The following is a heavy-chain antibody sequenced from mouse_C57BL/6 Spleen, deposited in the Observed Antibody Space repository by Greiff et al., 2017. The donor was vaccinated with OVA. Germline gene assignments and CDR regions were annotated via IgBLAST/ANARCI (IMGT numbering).Heavy chain of an antibody. D-gene: IGHD2-1*01. CDR3: ARREGNRYAMDY. Sequence: VQVVESGAELARPGASVKLSCKASGYTFTSYGISWVKQRTGQGLEWIGEIYPRSGNTYYNEKFKGKATLTADKSSSTAYMELRSLTSEDSAVYFCARREGNRYAMDYWGQGTSVTVSS. V-gene: IGHV1-81*01. CDR2: IYPRSGNT. J-gene: IGHJ4*01. CDR1: GYTFTSYG.